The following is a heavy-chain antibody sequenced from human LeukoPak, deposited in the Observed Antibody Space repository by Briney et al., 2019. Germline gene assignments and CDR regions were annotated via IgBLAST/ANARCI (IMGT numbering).Heavy chain of an antibody. CDR3: ARDSGNYLDAFDI. CDR2: ISGSNSYI. D-gene: IGHD1-7*01. CDR1: GFTFSSYS. V-gene: IGHV3-21*01. Sequence: GGSLRLSCAASGFTFSSYSMNWVRQAPGKGLEWVSSISGSNSYIYYADSMKGRFTISRDNAKNSLYLQMNSLRAEDTAVYYCARDSGNYLDAFDIWGQGTMVTVSS. J-gene: IGHJ3*02.